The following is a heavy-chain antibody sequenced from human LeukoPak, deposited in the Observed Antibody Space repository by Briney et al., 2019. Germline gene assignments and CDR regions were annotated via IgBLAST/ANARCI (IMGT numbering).Heavy chain of an antibody. Sequence: DPSETLSLTCSVSGGSISTYYWSWVRQPPGKGLEWIGYVYDSGATNYNPSLKSRLTISVDTSKNQFSLKLRSVTAADTAVYYCARGYTAMSRNYYYGMDVWGQGTTVTVSS. D-gene: IGHD5-18*01. J-gene: IGHJ6*02. CDR3: ARGYTAMSRNYYYGMDV. CDR1: GGSISTYY. V-gene: IGHV4-59*01. CDR2: VYDSGAT.